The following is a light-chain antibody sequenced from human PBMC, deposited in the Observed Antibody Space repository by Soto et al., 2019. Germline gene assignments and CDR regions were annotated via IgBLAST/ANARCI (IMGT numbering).Light chain of an antibody. V-gene: IGLV6-57*04. J-gene: IGLJ2*01. Sequence: NFMLTQPHSVSESPGKTLSISCTRSSGSIANNYVQWYQQRPGSAPTTVIYENNQRLSGFPDRFSGSTDGSSNSDSLTISGLQTEDEADYYCQSYDSEFVVFGGGTKLTVL. CDR2: ENN. CDR1: SGSIANNY. CDR3: QSYDSEFVV.